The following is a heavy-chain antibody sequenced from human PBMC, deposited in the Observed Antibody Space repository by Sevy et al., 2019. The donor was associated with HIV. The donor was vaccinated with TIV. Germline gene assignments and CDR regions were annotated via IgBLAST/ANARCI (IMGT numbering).Heavy chain of an antibody. Sequence: SETLSLTYTVSGGSITSLYWNWIRQPPGKGLEWIANIDYNGHINYNPSLKSRVTLSLDTSKNQFSLRLSSVTAADTAMYYCAGENAWGRGYSWGQGTLVTVSS. CDR2: IDYNGHI. CDR1: GGSITSLY. CDR3: AGENAWGRGYS. J-gene: IGHJ4*02. D-gene: IGHD1-26*01. V-gene: IGHV4-59*08.